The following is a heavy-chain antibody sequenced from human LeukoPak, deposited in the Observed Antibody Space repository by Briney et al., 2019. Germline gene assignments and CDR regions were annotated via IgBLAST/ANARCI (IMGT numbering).Heavy chain of an antibody. CDR3: ARSDSHSGMPVRY. V-gene: IGHV1-18*01. J-gene: IGHJ4*02. CDR1: GYTFSSYG. Sequence: GASVKVSCKASGYTFSSYGISWVRQAPGQGPEWMGWISDYNSNTNHEQKLQGRVTMTTDTSTRTAYMELRSLRSDDTAVYYCARSDSHSGMPVRYWGQGTLVTVSS. D-gene: IGHD1-26*01. CDR2: ISDYNSNT.